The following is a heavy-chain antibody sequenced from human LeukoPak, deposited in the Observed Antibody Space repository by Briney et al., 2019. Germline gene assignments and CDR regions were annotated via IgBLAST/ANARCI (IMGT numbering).Heavy chain of an antibody. CDR1: GGSISSGGYS. V-gene: IGHV4-30-2*01. J-gene: IGHJ4*02. D-gene: IGHD6-25*01. CDR2: IYHSGST. CDR3: ARRSGNFDY. Sequence: SETLSLTCAVSGGSISSGGYSWSWIRQPPGKGLEWIGYIYHSGSTYYNPSLKSRVTISVDRSKNQFSLKLSSVTAADTAVYYCARRSGNFDYWGQGTLVTVSS.